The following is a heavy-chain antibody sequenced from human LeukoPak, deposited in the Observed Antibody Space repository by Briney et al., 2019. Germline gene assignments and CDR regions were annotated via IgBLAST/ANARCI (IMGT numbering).Heavy chain of an antibody. D-gene: IGHD4-17*01. V-gene: IGHV4-4*07. J-gene: IGHJ4*02. CDR2: IYRSGST. CDR1: GGPISSYY. Sequence: PSETLSLTCSVSGGPISSYYWNWIRQPAGTGLEWIGRIYRSGSTNYSPSLKSRISMSIDTSKSKFSLKLSSVTAADTAVYYCARSNDNGDYYFDSWGQGTLVTVSS. CDR3: ARSNDNGDYYFDS.